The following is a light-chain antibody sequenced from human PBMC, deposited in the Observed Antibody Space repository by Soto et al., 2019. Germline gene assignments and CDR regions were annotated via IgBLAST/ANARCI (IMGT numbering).Light chain of an antibody. V-gene: IGLV1-44*01. Sequence: QSVLTQPPSTSGTPGQRVTISCSGTISNIGGNTVNWYQHVPGTAPKLLIYRDDQRPSGVPDRFSGSKSATSASLAISGLQSEDEADYYCCSYAGSYTWVFGGGTKLTVL. J-gene: IGLJ3*02. CDR1: ISNIGGNT. CDR2: RDD. CDR3: CSYAGSYTWV.